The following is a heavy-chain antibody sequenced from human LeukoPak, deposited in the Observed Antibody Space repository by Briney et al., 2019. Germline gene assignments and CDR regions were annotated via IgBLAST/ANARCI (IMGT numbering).Heavy chain of an antibody. V-gene: IGHV3-9*03. CDR3: AKDIGLDSSGYYLFGRDYGMDV. J-gene: IGHJ6*02. Sequence: GGSLRLSCAASGFTFGDYAMHWVRQAPGKGLEWVSGINWDDGGIVYAQSVRGRFTISRDNAKNTMYLQMNSLRAEDMALYYCAKDIGLDSSGYYLFGRDYGMDVWGQGTTVTVSS. CDR1: GFTFGDYA. D-gene: IGHD3-22*01. CDR2: INWDDGGI.